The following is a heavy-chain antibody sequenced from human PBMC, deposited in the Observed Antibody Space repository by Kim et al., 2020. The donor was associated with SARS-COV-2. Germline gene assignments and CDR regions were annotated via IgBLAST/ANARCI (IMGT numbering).Heavy chain of an antibody. J-gene: IGHJ4*02. CDR3: AKVHHSDSTSGDY. Sequence: YSSDSVKGRFAISRDSAKHTLYLQMNSLRAEDTAVYYCAKVHHSDSTSGDYWGQGTRVNVSS. V-gene: IGHV3-23*01. D-gene: IGHD5-12*01.